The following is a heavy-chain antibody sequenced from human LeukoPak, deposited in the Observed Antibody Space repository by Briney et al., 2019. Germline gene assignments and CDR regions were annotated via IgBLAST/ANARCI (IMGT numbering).Heavy chain of an antibody. D-gene: IGHD1-26*01. J-gene: IGHJ5*02. CDR3: ARAGSGSYYAWFDP. V-gene: IGHV4-39*07. CDR2: IYYSGST. CDR1: GGSISTYY. Sequence: SETLSLTCTVSGGSISTYYWSWIRQPPGKGLEWIGSIYYSGSTYYNPSLKSRVTISVDTSKNQFSLKLSSVTAADTAVYYCARAGSGSYYAWFDPWGQGTLVTVSS.